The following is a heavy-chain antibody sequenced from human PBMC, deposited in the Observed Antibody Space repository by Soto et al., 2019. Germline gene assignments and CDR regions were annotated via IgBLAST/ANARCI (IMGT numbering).Heavy chain of an antibody. CDR2: INHSGST. CDR3: AIYCSGGSCPRSLDY. CDR1: GGSFSGYY. V-gene: IGHV4-34*01. Sequence: QVQLQQWGAGLLKPSETLSLTCAVYGGSFSGYYWSWIRQPPGKGLEWIGEINHSGSTNYNPSLKSRVTISVDTSKNQFSLKLSPVTAADTAVYYCAIYCSGGSCPRSLDYWGQGTLVTVSS. J-gene: IGHJ4*02. D-gene: IGHD2-15*01.